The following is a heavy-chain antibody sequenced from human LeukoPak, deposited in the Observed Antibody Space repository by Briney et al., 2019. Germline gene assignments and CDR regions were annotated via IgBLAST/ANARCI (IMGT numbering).Heavy chain of an antibody. CDR3: TTLVWRSDY. CDR2: IKSKTGGGTT. V-gene: IGHV3-15*01. D-gene: IGHD1-1*01. Sequence: GGSLRLSCAAAGFTFNNAWMSWVRQAPGKGLEWVGRIKSKTGGGTTDYAAPVKDRFTISRDDSKNMLYLQMNSLKTEDTAVYYCTTLVWRSDYWGQGTLVTVSS. J-gene: IGHJ4*02. CDR1: GFTFNNAW.